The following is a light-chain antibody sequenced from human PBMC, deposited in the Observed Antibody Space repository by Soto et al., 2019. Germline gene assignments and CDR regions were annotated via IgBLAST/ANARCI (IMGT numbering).Light chain of an antibody. Sequence: EIVLTQSPGTLSLSPRERATLSCRASQSLYNSYLAWYQQKPGQAPRLLIFSASSRATGIPDRFSGSGSGTDFTLAISRLEPGDFAVYYCQQYGSSPVTFGQGTKLEIK. CDR3: QQYGSSPVT. CDR1: QSLYNSY. CDR2: SAS. V-gene: IGKV3-20*01. J-gene: IGKJ2*01.